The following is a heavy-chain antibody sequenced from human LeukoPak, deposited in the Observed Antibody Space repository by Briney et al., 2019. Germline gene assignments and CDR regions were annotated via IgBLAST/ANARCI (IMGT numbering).Heavy chain of an antibody. Sequence: ASVKVSCKASGYTFTSYYMHWVRQATGQGLEWMGWMNPNSGNTGYAQKFQGRVTMTRNTSISTAYMELSSLRSEDTAVYYCAANILTGYFPFDYWGQGTLVTVSS. D-gene: IGHD3-9*01. V-gene: IGHV1-8*02. J-gene: IGHJ4*02. CDR2: MNPNSGNT. CDR1: GYTFTSYY. CDR3: AANILTGYFPFDY.